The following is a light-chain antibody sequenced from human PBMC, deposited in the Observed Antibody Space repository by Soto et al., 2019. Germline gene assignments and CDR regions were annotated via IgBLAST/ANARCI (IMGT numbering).Light chain of an antibody. CDR2: DVN. Sequence: QSALTQPASVSGSPGQSITISCTGTSSDVGVYNYVSWYQQHPGKAPKLMIYDVNNRPSGVSNRFSGSKSGNTASLTISGLQAEDQADYYCSSYRTSSTWVFGGGTKLTVL. CDR3: SSYRTSSTWV. J-gene: IGLJ3*02. V-gene: IGLV2-14*03. CDR1: SSDVGVYNY.